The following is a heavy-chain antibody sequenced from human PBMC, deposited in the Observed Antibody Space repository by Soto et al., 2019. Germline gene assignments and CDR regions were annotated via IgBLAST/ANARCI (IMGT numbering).Heavy chain of an antibody. V-gene: IGHV3-30*18. D-gene: IGHD3-22*01. CDR2: ISYDGSNK. Sequence: GGSLRLSCAASGFTFSSYGMHWVRQAPGKGLEWVAVISYDGSNKYYADSVKGRFTISRDNSKNTLYLQMNSLRAEDTAVYYCAKDSIGYYDSSGYNYWGQGTLVTVYS. J-gene: IGHJ4*02. CDR3: AKDSIGYYDSSGYNY. CDR1: GFTFSSYG.